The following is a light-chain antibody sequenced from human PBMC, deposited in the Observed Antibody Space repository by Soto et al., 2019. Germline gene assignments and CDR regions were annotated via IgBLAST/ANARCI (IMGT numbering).Light chain of an antibody. Sequence: QSALTQPASVSGSPGQSITISCTGTSSDVGNYKYVSWFQQHPGKAPKFLIYEVSNRPSGVSNRFSGSKSGNTASLTISGLQAEDEADYYCSSYTRSSTLYVFGTGTKVTVL. V-gene: IGLV2-14*01. CDR1: SSDVGNYKY. J-gene: IGLJ1*01. CDR3: SSYTRSSTLYV. CDR2: EVS.